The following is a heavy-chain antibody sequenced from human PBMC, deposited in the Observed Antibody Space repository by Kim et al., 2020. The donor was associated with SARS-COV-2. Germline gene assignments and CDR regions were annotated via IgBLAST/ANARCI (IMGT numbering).Heavy chain of an antibody. J-gene: IGHJ4*02. CDR2: IYYSGST. CDR3: ASQLESSSTSREKYYFDY. D-gene: IGHD2-2*01. V-gene: IGHV4-31*03. CDR1: GGSISSGGYY. Sequence: SETLSLTCTVSGGSISSGGYYWSWIRQHPGKGLEWIGYIYYSGSTYYNPSLKSRVTISVDTSKNQFSLKLSSVTAADTAVYYCASQLESSSTSREKYYFDYWGQGTLVTVSS.